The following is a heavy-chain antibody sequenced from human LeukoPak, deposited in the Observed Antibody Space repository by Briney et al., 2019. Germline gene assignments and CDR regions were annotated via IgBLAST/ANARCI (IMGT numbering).Heavy chain of an antibody. CDR1: GFTFSSYW. CDR3: ARDPVNYYDSSGSGFCDY. CDR2: INSDGSST. J-gene: IGHJ4*02. Sequence: TGGSPRLSCAASGFTFSSYWMHWVRQAPGKGLVWVSRINSDGSSTSYADSVKGRFTISRDNAKNTLYLQMNSLRAEDTAVYYCARDPVNYYDSSGSGFCDYWGQGTLVTVSS. V-gene: IGHV3-74*01. D-gene: IGHD3-22*01.